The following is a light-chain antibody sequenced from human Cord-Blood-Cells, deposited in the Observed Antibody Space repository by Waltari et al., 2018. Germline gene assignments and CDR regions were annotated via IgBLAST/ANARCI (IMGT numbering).Light chain of an antibody. CDR2: QDS. CDR3: QAWDSSTDV. V-gene: IGLV3-1*01. Sequence: SYELTQPPSVSVSPGQTASITCSGDNLGDKYACWYQQKPGQSPVLVIYQDSKRPSGIPERVSGSSSGNTATLTIGGTQAMDEADYYCQAWDSSTDVFGTGTKVTVL. CDR1: NLGDKY. J-gene: IGLJ1*01.